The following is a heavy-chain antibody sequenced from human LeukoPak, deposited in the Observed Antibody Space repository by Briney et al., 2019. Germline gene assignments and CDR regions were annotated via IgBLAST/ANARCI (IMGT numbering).Heavy chain of an antibody. CDR2: IIPIFGTA. CDR3: ARAWFGESYYYYMDV. CDR1: GGTFSSYA. V-gene: IGHV1-69*13. D-gene: IGHD3-10*01. J-gene: IGHJ6*03. Sequence: RASVKVSCKASGGTFSSYAISWVRQAPGQGLEWMGGIIPIFGTANYAQKFQGRVTITADESTSTAYMELRSLRSDDTAVYYCARAWFGESYYYYMDVWGKGTTVTISS.